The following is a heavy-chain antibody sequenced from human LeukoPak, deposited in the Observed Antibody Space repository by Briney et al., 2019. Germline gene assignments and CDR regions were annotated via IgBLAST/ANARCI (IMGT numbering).Heavy chain of an antibody. Sequence: GGSLRLSCAASGFTFSSYSMNWVRQAPGKGLEWVSSISSSSSSYIYYADSVKGRFTISRDNAKNSLYLQMNSLRAEDTAVYYCARVGSGWYFDYWGQGTLVTVSS. CDR2: ISSSSSSYI. J-gene: IGHJ4*02. V-gene: IGHV3-21*01. D-gene: IGHD6-19*01. CDR3: ARVGSGWYFDY. CDR1: GFTFSSYS.